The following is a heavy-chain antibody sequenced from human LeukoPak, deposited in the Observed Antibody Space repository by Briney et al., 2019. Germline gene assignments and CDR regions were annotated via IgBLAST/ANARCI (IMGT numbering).Heavy chain of an antibody. CDR1: GGSISPYY. CDR3: ARSSYYDFWSGYYYFDY. Sequence: SETLSLTCTVSGGSISPYYCSWIRQPAGKGLEWIGRIYTSGSTNYNPSLKSRVTMSVDTSKNQFSLKLSFVTAADTAVYYCARSSYYDFWSGYYYFDYWGQGTLVTVSS. J-gene: IGHJ4*02. D-gene: IGHD3-3*01. V-gene: IGHV4-4*07. CDR2: IYTSGST.